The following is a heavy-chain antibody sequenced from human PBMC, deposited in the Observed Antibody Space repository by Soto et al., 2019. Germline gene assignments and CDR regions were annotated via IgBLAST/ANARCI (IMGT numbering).Heavy chain of an antibody. J-gene: IGHJ4*02. CDR2: INAGNGNT. V-gene: IGHV1-3*01. CDR3: ARDLGGWPDY. CDR1: GYTLTSYA. Sequence: GASVKVSCKASGYTLTSYAMHFGRQAPGQRLEWMGWINAGNGNTKYSQKFQGRVTITRDTSASTAYMELSSLRSEDTAVYYCARDLGGWPDYWGQGTLVTVSS. D-gene: IGHD2-15*01.